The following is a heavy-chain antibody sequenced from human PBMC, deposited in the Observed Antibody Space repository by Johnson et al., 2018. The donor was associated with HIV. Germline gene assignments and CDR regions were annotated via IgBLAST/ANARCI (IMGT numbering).Heavy chain of an antibody. CDR2: MWYDGSNR. D-gene: IGHD5-24*01. Sequence: QVQLVESGGGVVQPGRSLRLSCAASGFTFSTYGMHSVRQAPGKGLEWVAVMWYDGSNRYYADSVKGRFTISRDNSKNTLFLQLGSLRAEDMAVYYCARVGDGNNKNAFDIWGQGTMVTVSS. V-gene: IGHV3-33*01. CDR3: ARVGDGNNKNAFDI. J-gene: IGHJ3*02. CDR1: GFTFSTYG.